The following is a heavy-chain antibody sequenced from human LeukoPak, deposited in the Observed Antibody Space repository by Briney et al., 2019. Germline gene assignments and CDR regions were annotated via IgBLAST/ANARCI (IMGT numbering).Heavy chain of an antibody. Sequence: GGSLRLSCAASGFTFSSYAMSWVCQAPGKGLEWVSSISSSSSYIYYADSVKGRFTISRDNAKNSLYLQMNSLRAEDTAVYYCARDLPKTLEWLLHFDYWGQGTLVTVSS. D-gene: IGHD3-3*01. CDR3: ARDLPKTLEWLLHFDY. V-gene: IGHV3-21*01. J-gene: IGHJ4*02. CDR2: ISSSSSYI. CDR1: GFTFSSYA.